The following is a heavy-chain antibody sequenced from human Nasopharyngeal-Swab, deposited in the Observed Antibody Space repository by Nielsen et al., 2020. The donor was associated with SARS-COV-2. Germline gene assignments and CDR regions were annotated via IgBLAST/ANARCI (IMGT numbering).Heavy chain of an antibody. CDR3: ARSEDYYDSSGYYYVEGYFDY. CDR1: GFTFSSYG. J-gene: IGHJ4*02. CDR2: IWYDGSNK. V-gene: IGHV3-33*01. Sequence: GGSLRLSCAASGFTFSSYGMHWVRRAPGKGLEWVAVIWYDGSNKYYADSVKGRFTISRDNSKNTLYLQMNSLRAEDTAVYYCARSEDYYDSSGYYYVEGYFDYWGQGTLVPSPQ. D-gene: IGHD3-22*01.